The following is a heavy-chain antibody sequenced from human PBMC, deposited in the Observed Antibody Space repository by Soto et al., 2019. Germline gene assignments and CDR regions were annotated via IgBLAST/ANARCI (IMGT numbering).Heavy chain of an antibody. CDR3: ARLPSRHLVDY. J-gene: IGHJ4*02. Sequence: ASETLSLTCTVSGSSINSSGYYWGWIRQPPGKGLEWIGSMFYGVSTYYNPSLKSRVTVSVDTSKNQFSLNLRSVTAADTAVYYCARLPSRHLVDYWGQGTLVTVSS. V-gene: IGHV4-39*01. D-gene: IGHD3-3*02. CDR1: GSSINSSGYY. CDR2: MFYGVST.